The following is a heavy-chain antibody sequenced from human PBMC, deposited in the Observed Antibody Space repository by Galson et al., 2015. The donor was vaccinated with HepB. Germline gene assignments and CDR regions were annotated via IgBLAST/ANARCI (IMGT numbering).Heavy chain of an antibody. CDR2: IIPIFGTA. D-gene: IGHD2-15*01. CDR3: ASGPFYCSGGSCYGVWFDP. J-gene: IGHJ5*02. CDR1: GGTFSSYA. Sequence: SVKVSCKASGGTFSSYAISWVRQAPGQGLEWVGGIIPIFGTANYAQKFQGRVTITADKSTSTAYMELSSLRSEDTAVYYCASGPFYCSGGSCYGVWFDPWGQGTLVTVSS. V-gene: IGHV1-69*06.